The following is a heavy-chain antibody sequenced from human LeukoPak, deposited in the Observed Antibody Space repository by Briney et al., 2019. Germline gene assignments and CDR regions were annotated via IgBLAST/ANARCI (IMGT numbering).Heavy chain of an antibody. CDR1: GYSFRSYW. J-gene: IGHJ5*02. CDR3: SGSRAGTLKVHNWFDP. CDR2: IDPTDSYT. Sequence: GESLKISCKGSGYSFRSYWISWVRQMPGKGLEWMGRIDPTDSYTDYSPSFEGHVTISVDRSITTAYLRWSSLKASDTAMYFWSGSRAGTLKVHNWFDPWGQGSLVTVSS. V-gene: IGHV5-10-1*01. D-gene: IGHD6-19*01.